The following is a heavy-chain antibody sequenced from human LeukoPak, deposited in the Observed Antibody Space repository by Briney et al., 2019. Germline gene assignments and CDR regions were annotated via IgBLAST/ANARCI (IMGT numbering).Heavy chain of an antibody. Sequence: SETLSLTCTVSGGSISSSSYYWGWIRQPPGKGLEWIGSIYYSGSTYYNPSLKSRVTISVDTSKNQFSLKLSSVTAADTAVYYCARHVKYYDSSGYRKSPLIDYWGQGTLVTVSS. J-gene: IGHJ4*02. V-gene: IGHV4-39*01. CDR2: IYYSGST. D-gene: IGHD3-22*01. CDR1: GGSISSSSYY. CDR3: ARHVKYYDSSGYRKSPLIDY.